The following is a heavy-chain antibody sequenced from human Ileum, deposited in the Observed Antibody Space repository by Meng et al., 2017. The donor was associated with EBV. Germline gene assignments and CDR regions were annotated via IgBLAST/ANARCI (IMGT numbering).Heavy chain of an antibody. CDR3: ASNGAFSLDH. CDR2: IHHTRGP. V-gene: IGHV4-4*02. Sequence: VPSQESGPGLVGPAGTLSLPCSVSGDSISNEHWWSWFRQSPGKGLEWIGEIHHTRGPNYNPSLKSRVIISVDKSNNHFSLRLSAVTAADTAVYYCASNGAFSLDHWGQGTLVTVSS. D-gene: IGHD2-8*01. CDR1: GDSISNEHW. J-gene: IGHJ4*02.